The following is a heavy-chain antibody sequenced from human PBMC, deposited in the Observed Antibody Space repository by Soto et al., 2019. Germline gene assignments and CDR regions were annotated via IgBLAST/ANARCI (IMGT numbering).Heavy chain of an antibody. V-gene: IGHV3-23*01. D-gene: IGHD2-2*01. J-gene: IGHJ4*02. CDR2: ITGGGDNT. CDR1: GFTFSSYA. CDR3: AKGSKGFDH. Sequence: EVQLLESGGGLVQPGGPLRLSCAASGFTFSSYAMTWVRQAPGKGLEWVSAITGGGDNTYYADSVKGRFTISRDNFKNTLYLQMNSLRDEDTATYYCAKGSKGFDHWGQGTLVTVSS.